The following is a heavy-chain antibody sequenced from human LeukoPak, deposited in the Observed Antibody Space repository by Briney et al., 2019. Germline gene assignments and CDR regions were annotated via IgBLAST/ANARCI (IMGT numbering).Heavy chain of an antibody. CDR1: DGSVSSYS. V-gene: IGHV4-34*01. CDR3: ARGWGSAMIRGLAGDS. CDR2: INPVGLT. D-gene: IGHD3-10*01. J-gene: IGHJ5*02. Sequence: SETLSLTCGVSDGSVSSYSWSWIRQPPGKGLEWIGEINPVGLTNYNPSLKSRVTISADTSKSQFSLHVTSVTAADTAMYYCARGWGSAMIRGLAGDSWGQGTLVTVSS.